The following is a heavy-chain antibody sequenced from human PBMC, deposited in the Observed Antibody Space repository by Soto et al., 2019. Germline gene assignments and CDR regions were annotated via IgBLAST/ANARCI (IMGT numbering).Heavy chain of an antibody. CDR2: INSDASDT. Sequence: EVQLVESGGGLVQPGGSLRLSCAASGFTFSSYWMHWVRQAPGKGLVWVSRINSDASDTTYADSVKGRFTISRDNAKNTLYRQMNSLRADDTAVYYCARATGAFYYYYGLDVRGQGTTVTVSS. CDR1: GFTFSSYW. V-gene: IGHV3-74*01. J-gene: IGHJ6*01. CDR3: ARATGAFYYYYGLDV. D-gene: IGHD1-1*01.